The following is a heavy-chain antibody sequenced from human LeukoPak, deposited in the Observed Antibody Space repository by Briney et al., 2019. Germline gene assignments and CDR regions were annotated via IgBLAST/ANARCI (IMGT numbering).Heavy chain of an antibody. V-gene: IGHV4-30-2*01. CDR1: GGSISSGGYS. CDR3: ARNPTDSSGYD. Sequence: SQTLSLTCAVSGGSISSGGYSWSWIRQPPGKGLEWIGYIYHSGSTYYNPSLKSRVTISVDRSKNQFSLKLSSVTAADTAMYYCARNPTDSSGYDWGQGTLVTVSS. CDR2: IYHSGST. D-gene: IGHD3-22*01. J-gene: IGHJ4*02.